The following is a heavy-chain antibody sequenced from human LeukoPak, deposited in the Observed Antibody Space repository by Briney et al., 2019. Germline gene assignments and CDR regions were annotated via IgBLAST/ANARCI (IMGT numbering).Heavy chain of an antibody. Sequence: PGGSLRLSCAASGFTFSSYWMSWVRQAPGKGLEWVANIKQDGSEKYYVDSVKGRFTISRDNAKNSLYLQMNSLRAEDTAVYYCARGRTIFGVVAWPLDYWGQGTLVTVSS. CDR2: IKQDGSEK. CDR1: GFTFSSYW. V-gene: IGHV3-7*01. J-gene: IGHJ4*02. CDR3: ARGRTIFGVVAWPLDY. D-gene: IGHD3-3*01.